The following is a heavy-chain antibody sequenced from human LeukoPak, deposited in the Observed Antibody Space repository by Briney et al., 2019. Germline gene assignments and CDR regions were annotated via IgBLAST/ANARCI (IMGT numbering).Heavy chain of an antibody. J-gene: IGHJ1*01. Sequence: SVKVSCKASGGTFSSYAISWVRQAPGQGLEWMGRIIPIFGTANYAQKFQGRVTITTDESPSTAYMELSSLRSEDTAVYYCARVFYYDSSGYYRSAEYFQHWGQGTLVTVSS. D-gene: IGHD3-22*01. V-gene: IGHV1-69*05. CDR1: GGTFSSYA. CDR2: IIPIFGTA. CDR3: ARVFYYDSSGYYRSAEYFQH.